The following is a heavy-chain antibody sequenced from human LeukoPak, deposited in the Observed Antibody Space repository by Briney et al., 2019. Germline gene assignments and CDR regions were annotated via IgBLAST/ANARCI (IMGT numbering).Heavy chain of an antibody. J-gene: IGHJ4*02. CDR3: ARGWMVKYYFDY. D-gene: IGHD6-19*01. CDR1: GFTFSNYD. V-gene: IGHV3-23*01. CDR2: SRGSGDRT. Sequence: PGGSLRLSCTASGFTFSNYDMGWIRQAPGKGLEWVSVSRGSGDRTYYADSVKGRFTISKDNSKNTVDLQMDSLRAEDTAIYYCARGWMVKYYFDYWGQGTLVTVSS.